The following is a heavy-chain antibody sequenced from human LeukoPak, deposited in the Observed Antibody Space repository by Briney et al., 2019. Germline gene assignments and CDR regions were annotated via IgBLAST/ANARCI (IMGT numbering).Heavy chain of an antibody. Sequence: GGSLRLSCAASGFDFSAYAMNWVRQAPGKGLEWVSTISGSGGSTYSADSVKGRFTISRDNAKNSLYLQMNSLRAEDMALYYCAKDYYGGNSGAAFDIWGQGTMVTVSS. D-gene: IGHD4-23*01. J-gene: IGHJ3*02. V-gene: IGHV3-23*01. CDR3: AKDYYGGNSGAAFDI. CDR1: GFDFSAYA. CDR2: ISGSGGST.